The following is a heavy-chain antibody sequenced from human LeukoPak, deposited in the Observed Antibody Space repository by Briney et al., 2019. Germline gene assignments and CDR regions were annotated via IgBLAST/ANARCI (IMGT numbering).Heavy chain of an antibody. J-gene: IGHJ4*02. CDR3: ARAQRMTTVTSSFDY. V-gene: IGHV3-11*01. D-gene: IGHD4-17*01. CDR1: GFTFSDYS. CDR2: ISSSGFTI. Sequence: PGGSLRLSCAASGFTFSDYSMTWIRQAPGKGLEWVSYISSSGFTIYYADSVKGRFTISRDNAKNSLYLQMNSLRAEDTALYYCARAQRMTTVTSSFDYWGQGTRVPVSS.